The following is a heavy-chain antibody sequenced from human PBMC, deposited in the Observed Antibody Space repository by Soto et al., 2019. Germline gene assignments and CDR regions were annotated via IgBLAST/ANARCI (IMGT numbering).Heavy chain of an antibody. V-gene: IGHV3-30-3*01. CDR3: ARAGCDGGTCYTLVGLRYGMDV. CDR2: ISYDGNNK. J-gene: IGHJ6*02. D-gene: IGHD2-15*01. Sequence: QVQLVESGGGVVQPGRPLRLSCTASGFTFSNYAMYWVRQAPGKGLEWVAVISYDGNNKYYADSVKGRFTISRDNSKNALYLQMNSLRAEDTALYYCARAGCDGGTCYTLVGLRYGMDVWGQGTTVTVSS. CDR1: GFTFSNYA.